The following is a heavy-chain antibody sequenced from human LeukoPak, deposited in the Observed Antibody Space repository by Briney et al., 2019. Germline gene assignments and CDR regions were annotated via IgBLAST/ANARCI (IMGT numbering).Heavy chain of an antibody. CDR1: GDSFSSRNW. J-gene: IGHJ4*02. D-gene: IGHD6-13*01. V-gene: IGHV4-4*02. Sequence: PSGTLSLTCAVSGDSFSSRNWWSWVRQPPGKGLEWIGEIYHSGSTNYNPSLKSRVTISVDKSKNHFSLKLNSVTAADTAVYYCARRGVGGSWPIDYWGQGTLVTVSS. CDR3: ARRGVGGSWPIDY. CDR2: IYHSGST.